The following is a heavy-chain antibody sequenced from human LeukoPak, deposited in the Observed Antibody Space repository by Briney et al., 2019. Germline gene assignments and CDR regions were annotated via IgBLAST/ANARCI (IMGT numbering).Heavy chain of an antibody. D-gene: IGHD3-10*01. V-gene: IGHV4-59*01. CDR2: IYYSGST. Sequence: SETLSLACTVSGGSISSYYWSWIRPPPGKGLEWIGYIYYSGSTNYNPSLKSRVTISVDTSKNQFSLKLSSVTAADTAVYYCASLDIEGSYYFDYWGQGTLVTVSS. CDR3: ASLDIEGSYYFDY. J-gene: IGHJ4*02. CDR1: GGSISSYY.